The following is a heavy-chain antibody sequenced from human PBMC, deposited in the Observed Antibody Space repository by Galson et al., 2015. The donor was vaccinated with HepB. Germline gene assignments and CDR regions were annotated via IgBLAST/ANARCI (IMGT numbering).Heavy chain of an antibody. CDR1: GFTFSSYW. Sequence: SLRLSCAASGFTFSSYWMSWVRQAPGKGLEWVANIKQDGSEKYYVDSVKGRFTISRDNAKNSLYLQMNSLRAEDTAVYYCARAATLRYCTNGVCYTPSYFDYWGQGTLVTVSS. CDR3: ARAATLRYCTNGVCYTPSYFDY. CDR2: IKQDGSEK. V-gene: IGHV3-7*03. D-gene: IGHD2-8*01. J-gene: IGHJ4*02.